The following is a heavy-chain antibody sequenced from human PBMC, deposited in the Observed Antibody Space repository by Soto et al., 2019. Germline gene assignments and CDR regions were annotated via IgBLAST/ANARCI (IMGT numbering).Heavy chain of an antibody. V-gene: IGHV4-39*01. CDR2: IYYSGST. J-gene: IGHJ5*02. Sequence: SETLSLTCTVSGGSISSSSYYWGWIRQPPGKGLEWIGSIYYSGSTYYNPSLKSRVTISVDTSKNQFSLKLSSVTAADTAVYYCARQDLMDNLGNWFDPWGQGTLVTVSS. CDR1: GGSISSSSYY. CDR3: ARQDLMDNLGNWFDP.